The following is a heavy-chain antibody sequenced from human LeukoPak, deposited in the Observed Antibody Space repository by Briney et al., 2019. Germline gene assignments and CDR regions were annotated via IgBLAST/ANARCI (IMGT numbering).Heavy chain of an antibody. CDR3: ARGYDFHDS. CDR2: LHTSGST. Sequence: SETLSLTCTVSGGSISRYYWSWIRQPAGKGLEWIGRLHTSGSTNYNPSLKSRLTMSVDTSNNQFSLKLSSVTAADTAVYYCARGYDFHDSWGQGTLVTVSS. J-gene: IGHJ4*02. D-gene: IGHD5-12*01. V-gene: IGHV4-4*07. CDR1: GGSISRYY.